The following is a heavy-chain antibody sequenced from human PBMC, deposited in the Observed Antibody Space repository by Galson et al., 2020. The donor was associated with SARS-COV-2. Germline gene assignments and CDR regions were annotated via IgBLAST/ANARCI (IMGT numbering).Heavy chain of an antibody. CDR1: GYTFTSYG. CDR3: ARDPGIAAAGTGKDY. CDR2: ISAYNGNT. Sequence: ASVKVSCKASGYTFTSYGISWVRQASGQGLEWMGWISAYNGNTNYAQKLQGRVTMTTDTSTSTAYMELRSLRSDDTAVYYCARDPGIAAAGTGKDYWGQGTLVTVS. V-gene: IGHV1-18*04. D-gene: IGHD6-13*01. J-gene: IGHJ4*02.